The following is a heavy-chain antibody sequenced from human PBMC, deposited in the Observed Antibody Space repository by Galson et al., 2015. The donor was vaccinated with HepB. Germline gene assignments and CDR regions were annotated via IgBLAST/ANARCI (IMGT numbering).Heavy chain of an antibody. D-gene: IGHD5-24*01. CDR3: ARDSEMATIHSTYYYYYYGMDV. J-gene: IGHJ6*02. Sequence: CAISGDSVSSNSAAWNWIRQSPSRGLEWLGRTYYRSKWYNDYAVSVKSRITINPDTSKNQFSLQLNSVTPEDTAVYYCARDSEMATIHSTYYYYYYGMDVWGQGTTVTVSS. CDR2: TYYRSKWYN. V-gene: IGHV6-1*01. CDR1: GDSVSSNSAA.